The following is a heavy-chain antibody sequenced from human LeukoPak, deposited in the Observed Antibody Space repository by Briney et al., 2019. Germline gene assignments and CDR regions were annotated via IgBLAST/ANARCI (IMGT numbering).Heavy chain of an antibody. CDR1: GGSISSSNYY. J-gene: IGHJ4*02. D-gene: IGHD3-10*01. CDR2: IYYSGST. Sequence: SETLSLTCSVSGGSISSSNYYWGWIRQPPGKGLEWIGSIYYSGSTYYNPSLKSRVTMSVDTSKNQFSLKLSSVTAADTAVYYCARHYGSGSYFVGRLRNFDYWGQGTLVTVSS. V-gene: IGHV4-39*01. CDR3: ARHYGSGSYFVGRLRNFDY.